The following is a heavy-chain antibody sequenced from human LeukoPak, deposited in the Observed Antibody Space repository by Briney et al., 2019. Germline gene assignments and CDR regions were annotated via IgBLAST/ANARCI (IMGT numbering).Heavy chain of an antibody. CDR2: IIPILGIA. D-gene: IGHD3-16*01. CDR1: GGTFSSYA. CDR3: ARPLEVSGVGDAKAFDI. V-gene: IGHV1-69*04. J-gene: IGHJ3*02. Sequence: GASVKVSCKASGGTFSSYAIGWVRQAPGQGLEWMGRIIPILGIANYAQKFQGRVTITADKSTSTAYMELSSLRSEDTAVYYCARPLEVSGVGDAKAFDIWGQGTMVTVSS.